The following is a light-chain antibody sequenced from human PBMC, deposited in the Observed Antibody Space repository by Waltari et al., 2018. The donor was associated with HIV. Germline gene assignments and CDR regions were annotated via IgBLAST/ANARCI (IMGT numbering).Light chain of an antibody. CDR3: SSLTLTHSVL. V-gene: IGLV2-14*03. CDR2: GVS. CDR1: ISDIGLYDF. Sequence: QSALAQPTSVAGSPGQSITISCTGSISDIGLYDFVSWYQQYPDKAPRLLIYGVSSRPSGISARFSAFKSGNTATLTISGLQAEDEADYYCSSLTLTHSVLFGGGTRLTVL. J-gene: IGLJ3*02.